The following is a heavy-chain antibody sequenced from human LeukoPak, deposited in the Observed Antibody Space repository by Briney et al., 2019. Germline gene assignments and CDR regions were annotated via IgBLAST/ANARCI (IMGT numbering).Heavy chain of an antibody. D-gene: IGHD6-19*01. CDR1: GFTFSSYW. J-gene: IGHJ4*02. CDR3: ARLAGAVAGWFDY. Sequence: GGSLRLSCAASGFTFSSYWMSWVRQAPGKGLDWVANIKQDGGEKYYVDSVEGRFTISRDNAKNSLYLQMNSLRAEDTAVYYCARLAGAVAGWFDYWGQGTLVTVSS. CDR2: IKQDGGEK. V-gene: IGHV3-7*01.